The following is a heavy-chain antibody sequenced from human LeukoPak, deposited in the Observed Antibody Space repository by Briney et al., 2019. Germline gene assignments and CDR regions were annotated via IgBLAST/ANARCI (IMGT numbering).Heavy chain of an antibody. D-gene: IGHD2-15*01. V-gene: IGHV4-38-2*02. CDR2: AYHSGIF. CDR3: ARDVVSGTWGFDY. J-gene: IGHJ4*02. Sequence: SEPLSLTCNVSGYSISSGYYWGWIRQPPGKGLEWIGSAYHSGIFYYNPSLASRVTISLDTSKNQFSLKLSSVTAADTALYYCARDVVSGTWGFDYWGQGTLVTVSS. CDR1: GYSISSGYY.